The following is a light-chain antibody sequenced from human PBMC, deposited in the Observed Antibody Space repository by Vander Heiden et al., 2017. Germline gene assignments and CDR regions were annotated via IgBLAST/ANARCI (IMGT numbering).Light chain of an antibody. V-gene: IGLV2-14*01. J-gene: IGLJ2*01. Sequence: QSALTQPASVSGSPGQSITISCTGTSSDVGGYNYVSWYQQPPGKPPKLMIYDVSNRPSGVANRFSGSKSGNTSSLTISGLQAEDEADYYCSSDTSSSTLVFGGGTKLTVL. CDR3: SSDTSSSTLV. CDR1: SSDVGGYNY. CDR2: DVS.